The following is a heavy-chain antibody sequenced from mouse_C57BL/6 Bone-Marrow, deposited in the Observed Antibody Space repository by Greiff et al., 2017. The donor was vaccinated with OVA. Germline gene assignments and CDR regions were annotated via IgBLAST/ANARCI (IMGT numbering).Heavy chain of an antibody. CDR3: VRQGDY. CDR1: GFRFNSYA. Sequence: EVKVVESGGGLVQPKGSLEPSCAASGFRFNSYAMNWVRPAPGKGLEWVARIRSKSNNYATYYADSVKDRFTISRDDSESMLYLQMNNLKTEDTAMYYCVRQGDYWGQGTSVTVSS. J-gene: IGHJ4*01. CDR2: IRSKSNNYAT. V-gene: IGHV10-1*01.